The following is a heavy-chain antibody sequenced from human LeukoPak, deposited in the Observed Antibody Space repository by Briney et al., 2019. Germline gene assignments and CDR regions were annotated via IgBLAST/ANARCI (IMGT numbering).Heavy chain of an antibody. CDR1: GFTFSSYA. CDR2: ISGSGGST. D-gene: IGHD5-24*01. Sequence: PGGSLRLSCAASGFTFSSYAMSWVRQAQGKGLEWVSAISGSGGSTHYADSVKGRFTISRDNSKNTLYLQMNSLGAEDTAVFFCEEEDVIRDGYNPTGFDYWGQGTLVTVSS. CDR3: EEEDVIRDGYNPTGFDY. V-gene: IGHV3-23*01. J-gene: IGHJ4*02.